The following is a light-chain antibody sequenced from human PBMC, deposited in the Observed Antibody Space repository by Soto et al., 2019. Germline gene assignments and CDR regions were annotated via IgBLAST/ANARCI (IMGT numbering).Light chain of an antibody. CDR2: AAS. CDR1: QGISSY. V-gene: IGKV1-9*01. J-gene: IGKJ5*01. CDR3: QQLNSYPRIT. Sequence: QLPQSPSSLLAFLGARVPTTCRASQGISSYLAWYQQKPGKAPKLLIYAASTLQSGVPSRFSGSGSGTDFTLTISSLQPEDFATYYCQQLNSYPRITFGQGTRLEIK.